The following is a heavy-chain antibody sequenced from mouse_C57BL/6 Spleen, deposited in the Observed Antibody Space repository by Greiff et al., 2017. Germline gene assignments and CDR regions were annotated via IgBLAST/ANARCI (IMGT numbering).Heavy chain of an antibody. CDR3: ARSNDYDSDYFDY. Sequence: EVQLQQSGPELVKPGASVKMSCKASGYTFTDYNMHWVKQSHGKSLEWIGYINPNNGGTSYNQKFKGKATLTVNKSSSTAYMELRSLTSEDSAVYYCARSNDYDSDYFDYWGQGTTLTVSS. CDR1: GYTFTDYN. V-gene: IGHV1-22*01. CDR2: INPNNGGT. J-gene: IGHJ2*01. D-gene: IGHD2-4*01.